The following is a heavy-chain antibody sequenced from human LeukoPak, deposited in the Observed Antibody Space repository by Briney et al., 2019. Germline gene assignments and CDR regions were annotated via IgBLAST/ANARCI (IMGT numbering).Heavy chain of an antibody. J-gene: IGHJ4*02. Sequence: PAASVKVSCKASGGTFSSHAIAWVRQAPGQGPEWMGGIIPISGTANYAQKFQGRVTITTDESTSTAYLELSSLASDDTAVYYCARDLNIVATIRRGDFDYWGQGTLVTVSS. CDR2: IIPISGTA. V-gene: IGHV1-69*05. D-gene: IGHD5-12*01. CDR3: ARDLNIVATIRRGDFDY. CDR1: GGTFSSHA.